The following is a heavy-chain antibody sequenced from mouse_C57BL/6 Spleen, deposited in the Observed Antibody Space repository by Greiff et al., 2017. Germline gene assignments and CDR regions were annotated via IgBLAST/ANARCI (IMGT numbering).Heavy chain of an antibody. Sequence: QVQLQQPGAELVRPGSSVKLSCKASGYTFTSYWMHWVKQRPIQGLEWIGNIDPSDSETHYNQKFKVKATLTVDKSSSTAYMQLSSLTSEDSAVYYCARGDYYGSGAYWGQGTLVTVSA. J-gene: IGHJ3*01. D-gene: IGHD1-1*01. CDR2: IDPSDSET. CDR1: GYTFTSYW. V-gene: IGHV1-52*01. CDR3: ARGDYYGSGAY.